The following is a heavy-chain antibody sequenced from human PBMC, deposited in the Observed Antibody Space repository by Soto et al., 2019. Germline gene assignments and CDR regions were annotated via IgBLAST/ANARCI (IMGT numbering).Heavy chain of an antibody. CDR3: AHVYGGYDNFDY. J-gene: IGHJ4*02. CDR2: IYWDDDK. Sequence: QITLKEFGPTLVKPTQTLTLTCTFSGFSLSTSGVGVGWIRQPPGKALEWLALIYWDDDKRYSPSLKSRLTITKDTSKNQVVLTMTNMDPVDTATYYCAHVYGGYDNFDYWGRGTLVTVSS. D-gene: IGHD5-12*01. V-gene: IGHV2-5*02. CDR1: GFSLSTSGVG.